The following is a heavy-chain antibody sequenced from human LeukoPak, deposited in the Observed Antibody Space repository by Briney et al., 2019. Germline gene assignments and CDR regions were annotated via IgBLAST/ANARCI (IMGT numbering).Heavy chain of an antibody. CDR3: ARMRFGEHDY. J-gene: IGHJ4*02. D-gene: IGHD3-10*01. CDR2: IIPILGIA. Sequence: SVKVSCKASGYTFTSYGISWVRQAPGQGLEWMGRIIPILGIANYAQKFQGRVTITADKSTSTAYMELSSLRSEDTAVYYCARMRFGEHDYWGQGTLVTVSS. CDR1: GYTFTSYG. V-gene: IGHV1-69*04.